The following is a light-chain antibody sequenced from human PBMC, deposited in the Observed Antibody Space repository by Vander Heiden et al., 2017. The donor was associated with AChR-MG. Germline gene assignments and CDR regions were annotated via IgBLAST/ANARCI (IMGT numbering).Light chain of an antibody. CDR3: AAWDDSLSGWV. CDR2: SDD. Sequence: QPVLTQAPSASGTPGQRVTMSCSGSSSNVGSNAVNWYQQLPGTAPKLLIYSDDQRPSGVPDRFSGSKSGTSASLAISGPQPGDEADYFCAAWDDSLSGWVFGGGTKLTVL. V-gene: IGLV1-44*01. CDR1: SSNVGSNA. J-gene: IGLJ3*02.